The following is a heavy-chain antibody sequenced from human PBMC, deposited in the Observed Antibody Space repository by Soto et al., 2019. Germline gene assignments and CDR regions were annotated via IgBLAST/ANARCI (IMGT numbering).Heavy chain of an antibody. CDR3: ATDRAVAGRYYYYGMDV. CDR1: GFTFSSYG. CDR2: ISYDGSNK. Sequence: QVQLVESGGGVVQPGRSLRLSCAASGFTFSSYGMNWVRQAPGKGLEWVAVISYDGSNKYYADSVKGRFTLSRDNSKKTLYLQMNSLRAEDTAVYYCATDRAVAGRYYYYGMDVWGQGTTVTVSS. D-gene: IGHD6-19*01. J-gene: IGHJ6*02. V-gene: IGHV3-30*03.